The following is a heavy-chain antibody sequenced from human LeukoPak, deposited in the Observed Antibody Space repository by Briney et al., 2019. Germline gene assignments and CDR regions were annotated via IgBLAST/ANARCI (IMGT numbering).Heavy chain of an antibody. J-gene: IGHJ4*02. CDR1: GFSLSTSGVG. CDR3: AHRHSGIYFDY. CDR2: IYWDDDK. D-gene: IGHD6-13*01. Sequence: ESGPTLVKPTQTLTLTCTLSGFSLSTSGVGVGWIRQPPGKALEWLALIYWDDDKRYSPSLKSRLTITKDTSKNQVVLTMTNMDPVDTAIYYCAHRHSGIYFDYWGQGTLVTVSS. V-gene: IGHV2-5*02.